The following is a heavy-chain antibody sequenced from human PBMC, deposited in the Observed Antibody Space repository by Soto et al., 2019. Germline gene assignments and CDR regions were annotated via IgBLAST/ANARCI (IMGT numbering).Heavy chain of an antibody. CDR3: ASAKCSSPHCLPAYCSYGVDV. J-gene: IGHJ6*02. CDR2: INTAGSTK. V-gene: IGHV3-48*03. CDR1: GFTFSNFE. Sequence: GGSLRLSCAASGFTFSNFEMHWVRQAPGKGLEWVSYINTAGSTKYYAESVKGRFTISRDNARNSLFLQMNSLRPEDTAVYYCASAKCSSPHCLPAYCSYGVDVWGQGSTVTVSS. D-gene: IGHD2-15*01.